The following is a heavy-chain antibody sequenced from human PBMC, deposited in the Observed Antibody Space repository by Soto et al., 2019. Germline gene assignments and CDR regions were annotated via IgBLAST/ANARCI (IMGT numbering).Heavy chain of an antibody. J-gene: IGHJ6*02. CDR2: IIPIFGTA. V-gene: IGHV1-69*13. D-gene: IGHD3-10*01. CDR3: ARSTGAGRGTYCYGMDV. Sequence: SVKVSCKASGGTFSSYASSWVRQAPGQGLEWMGGIIPIFGTANYAQKFQGRVTITADESTSTAYMELSSLRSEDTAVYYCARSTGAGRGTYCYGMDVWGQGTTVTVSS. CDR1: GGTFSSYA.